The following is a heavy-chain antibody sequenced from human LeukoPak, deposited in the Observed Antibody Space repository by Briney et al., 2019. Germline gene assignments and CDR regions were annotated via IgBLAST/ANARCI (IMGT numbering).Heavy chain of an antibody. D-gene: IGHD3-22*01. J-gene: IGHJ6*03. Sequence: GASVKVSCKASGYTFTSYGISWVRQAPGQGLEWMGWISAYNGNTNYAQKLQGRVTMTTDTSTSTAYMELRSLRSDDTAVYYCARASTQPGYYESDYYYMDVWGKGTTVTVSS. CDR1: GYTFTSYG. V-gene: IGHV1-18*01. CDR3: ARASTQPGYYESDYYYMDV. CDR2: ISAYNGNT.